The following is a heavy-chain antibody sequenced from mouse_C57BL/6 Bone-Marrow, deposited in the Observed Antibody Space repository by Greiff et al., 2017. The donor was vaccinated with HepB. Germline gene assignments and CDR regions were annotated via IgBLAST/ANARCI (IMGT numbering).Heavy chain of an antibody. V-gene: IGHV5-4*01. Sequence: EVKLMESGGGLVKPGGSLKLSCAASGSTFSSYAMSWVRQTPEKRLEWVATISDGGSYTYYPDNVKGRFTISRDNAKNNLYLQMSHLKSEDTAMYYCARDYYYGSTYYYAMDYWGQGTSVTVSS. CDR3: ARDYYYGSTYYYAMDY. D-gene: IGHD1-1*01. J-gene: IGHJ4*01. CDR1: GSTFSSYA. CDR2: ISDGGSYT.